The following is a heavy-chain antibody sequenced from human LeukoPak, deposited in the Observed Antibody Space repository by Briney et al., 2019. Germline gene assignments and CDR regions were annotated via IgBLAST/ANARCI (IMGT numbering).Heavy chain of an antibody. Sequence: ASVKVSGTASGGTFSSYAISWVRQAPGQGLEWVGWISAYDGNTNYAQKFQGRVTMTTDTSTSTAHMELRSLRYDDTAVYYCARDGKFAAYEPDYWGQGTLVTVSS. CDR2: ISAYDGNT. D-gene: IGHD5-12*01. CDR1: GGTFSSYA. V-gene: IGHV1-18*01. J-gene: IGHJ4*02. CDR3: ARDGKFAAYEPDY.